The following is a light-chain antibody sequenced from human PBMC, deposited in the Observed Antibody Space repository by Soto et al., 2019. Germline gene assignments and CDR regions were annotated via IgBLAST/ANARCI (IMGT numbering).Light chain of an antibody. CDR2: GAS. V-gene: IGKV3D-20*02. CDR3: QQRSNPIT. Sequence: EFVLTQSPGTLSLSPGERATLSCRASQSVSNNYLAWYQQKPGQAPRLLIYGASNRATGIPDRFSGSGPGTDFTLTISRLEPEDFAVYYCQQRSNPITFGQGTRLEIK. J-gene: IGKJ5*01. CDR1: QSVSNNY.